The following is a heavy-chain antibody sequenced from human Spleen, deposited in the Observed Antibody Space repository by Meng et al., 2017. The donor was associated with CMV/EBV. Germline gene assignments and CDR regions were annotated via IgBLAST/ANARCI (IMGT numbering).Heavy chain of an antibody. Sequence: SLKISCAASGFTFDDYAMHWVRQAPGKSLEWVSGISWNSGSIGYADSVKGRFTISRDNVKNSLYLQMNSLRAEDTALYYCAKDTLSHRGAFDYWGQGTLVTVSS. CDR3: AKDTLSHRGAFDY. J-gene: IGHJ4*02. CDR1: GFTFDDYA. CDR2: ISWNSGSI. V-gene: IGHV3-9*01. D-gene: IGHD4/OR15-4a*01.